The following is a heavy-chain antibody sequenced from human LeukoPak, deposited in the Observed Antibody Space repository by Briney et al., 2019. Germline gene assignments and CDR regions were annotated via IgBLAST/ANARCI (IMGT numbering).Heavy chain of an antibody. D-gene: IGHD3-22*01. CDR1: GGTFSSYA. Sequence: SVKVSCKASGGTFSSYAISWVRQAPRQGLEWMGRIIPILGIANYAQKFQGRVTITADKSTSTAYMELSSLRSEDTAVYYCARDPNYYDSSASWGQGTMVTVSS. J-gene: IGHJ3*01. CDR2: IIPILGIA. CDR3: ARDPNYYDSSAS. V-gene: IGHV1-69*04.